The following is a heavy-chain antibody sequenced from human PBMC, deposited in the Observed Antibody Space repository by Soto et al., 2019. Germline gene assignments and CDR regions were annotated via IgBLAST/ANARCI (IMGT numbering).Heavy chain of an antibody. V-gene: IGHV6-1*01. CDR2: TYYRSKWYN. J-gene: IGHJ5*02. Sequence: SQTLSLTCAISGDSVSSNSAAWNWIRQSPSRGLEWLGRTYYRSKWYNDYAVSVKSRITINPDTSKNQSSLQLNSVTPEDTAVYFCARTLSSSAENWFDPWGQGTLVTVSS. CDR1: GDSVSSNSAA. CDR3: ARTLSSSAENWFDP. D-gene: IGHD6-6*01.